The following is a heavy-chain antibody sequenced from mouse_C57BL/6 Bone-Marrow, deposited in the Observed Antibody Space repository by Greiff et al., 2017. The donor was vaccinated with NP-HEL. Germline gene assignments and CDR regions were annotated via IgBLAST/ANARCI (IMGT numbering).Heavy chain of an antibody. V-gene: IGHV10-1*01. CDR3: VRRGHYYGSSYWYFDV. CDR1: GFSFNTYA. CDR2: IRSKSNNYAT. Sequence: EVKLLESGGGLVQPKGSLKLSCAASGFSFNTYAMNWVRQAPGKGLEWVARIRSKSNNYATYYADSVKDRFTISRADSESMLYMQMNNLKTEDTAMYYCVRRGHYYGSSYWYFDVWGTGTTVTVSS. J-gene: IGHJ1*03. D-gene: IGHD1-1*01.